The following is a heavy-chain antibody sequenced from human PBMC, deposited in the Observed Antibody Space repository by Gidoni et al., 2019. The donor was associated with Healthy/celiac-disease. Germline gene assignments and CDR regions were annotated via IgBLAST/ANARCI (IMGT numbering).Heavy chain of an antibody. V-gene: IGHV3-30*04. CDR3: ARDWSYCSSTSCRYYYYYGMDV. D-gene: IGHD2-2*01. CDR2: ISYDGSNK. CDR1: SSYA. Sequence: SSYAMHWVRQAPGKGLEWVAVISYDGSNKYYADSVKGRFTISRDNSKNTLYLQMNSLRAEDTAVYYCARDWSYCSSTSCRYYYYYGMDVWGQGTTVTVSS. J-gene: IGHJ6*02.